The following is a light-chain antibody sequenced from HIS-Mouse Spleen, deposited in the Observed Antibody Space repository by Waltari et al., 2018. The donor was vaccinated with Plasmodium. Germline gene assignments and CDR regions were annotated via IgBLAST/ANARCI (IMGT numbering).Light chain of an antibody. Sequence: SYELTQPPPVSVSPGQTAGTTCSGDKLGDKYACWYQQKPGQSPVLVIDQDITRPSGIPERFSGSNSGNTATLTISGTQAMDEADYYCQAWDSSTWVFGGGTKLTVL. CDR1: KLGDKY. V-gene: IGLV3-1*01. J-gene: IGLJ3*02. CDR3: QAWDSSTWV. CDR2: QDI.